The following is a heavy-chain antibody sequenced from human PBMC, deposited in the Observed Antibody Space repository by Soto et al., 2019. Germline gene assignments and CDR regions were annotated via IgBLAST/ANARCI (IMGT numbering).Heavy chain of an antibody. Sequence: QVQLVQSGAEVKKPGASVTVSCKASGGTFSNSAISWVRQAPGQGLEWMGGTIPIFPTSDYAQKFQGRVTLTAEESTTTAYMELTSLRSEDTAVYYCARDKDRQQLGGNYYYGIDLWGHGTTVTVSS. CDR1: GGTFSNSA. CDR3: ARDKDRQQLGGNYYYGIDL. V-gene: IGHV1-69*12. D-gene: IGHD3-3*02. CDR2: TIPIFPTS. J-gene: IGHJ6*02.